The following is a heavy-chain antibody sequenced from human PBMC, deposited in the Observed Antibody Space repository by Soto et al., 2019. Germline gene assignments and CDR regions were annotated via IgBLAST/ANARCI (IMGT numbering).Heavy chain of an antibody. Sequence: ASVKVFGKTSGGTFDNYAVSWVRQAPGQGLEWMGGIIPMLGTANYAQRFQGRVTITADTSTRSAYMELSSLKSEDTAVYYCARRGGYFGSGSLGDYYAMDVWGQGTTDTVSS. V-gene: IGHV1-69*06. CDR1: GGTFDNYA. D-gene: IGHD3-10*01. CDR3: ARRGGYFGSGSLGDYYAMDV. CDR2: IIPMLGTA. J-gene: IGHJ6*02.